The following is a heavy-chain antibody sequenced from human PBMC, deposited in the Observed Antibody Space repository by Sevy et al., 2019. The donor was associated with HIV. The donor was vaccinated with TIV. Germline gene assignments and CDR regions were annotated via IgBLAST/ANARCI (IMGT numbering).Heavy chain of an antibody. J-gene: IGHJ4*02. Sequence: GGSLRLSCAASGFTFNKYSMSWVRQPPGKGLEWVATLSFGCGEINYADSVKGRFTISRDNSKNSFYLQMNNLRAEDTALYYCAREGCTKPHDYWGQGTLATVSS. CDR2: LSFGCGEI. CDR1: GFTFNKYS. V-gene: IGHV3-23*01. CDR3: AREGCTKPHDY. D-gene: IGHD2-8*01.